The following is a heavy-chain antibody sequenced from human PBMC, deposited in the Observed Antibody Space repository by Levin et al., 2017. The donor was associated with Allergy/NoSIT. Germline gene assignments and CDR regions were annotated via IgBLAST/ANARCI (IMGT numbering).Heavy chain of an antibody. CDR1: GFSLSTSGMC. J-gene: IGHJ4*02. V-gene: IGHV2-70*01. D-gene: IGHD3-22*01. Sequence: VSGPTLVKPTQTLTLTCTFSGFSLSTSGMCVSWIRQSPGKALEWLAIIDWDGDTYYSTSLRTRLTISKDTSKNQVVLTMTNMDPVDTATYYCAWTNYDSSGYFQYYFDYWGQGTLVTVSS. CDR2: IDWDGDT. CDR3: AWTNYDSSGYFQYYFDY.